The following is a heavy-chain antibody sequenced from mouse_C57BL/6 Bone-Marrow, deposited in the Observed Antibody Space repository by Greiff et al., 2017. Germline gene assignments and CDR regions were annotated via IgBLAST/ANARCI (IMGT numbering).Heavy chain of an antibody. Sequence: EVNVVESGGDLVKPGGSLKLSCAASGFTFSSYGMSWVRQTPDKRLEWVATISSGGSYTYYPDSVKGRFTISRDNAKNTLYLQMSSLKSEDTAMYYCAKRGPGYAMDYWGQGTSVTVSS. CDR1: GFTFSSYG. V-gene: IGHV5-6*02. CDR2: ISSGGSYT. CDR3: AKRGPGYAMDY. J-gene: IGHJ4*01.